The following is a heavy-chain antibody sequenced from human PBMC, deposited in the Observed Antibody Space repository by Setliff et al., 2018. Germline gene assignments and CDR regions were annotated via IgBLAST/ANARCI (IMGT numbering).Heavy chain of an antibody. Sequence: PGWSLRLSCAASGFTFDDYAMHWVRQAPGKGLEWVSGISWNNDGTTIYYADSVRGRFTISRDNARDSLYLQMNSLRAEDTAVYYCVRDTTSGWMLTNWGQGTLVTVSS. CDR3: VRDTTSGWMLTN. CDR1: GFTFDDYA. CDR2: ISWNNDGTTI. V-gene: IGHV3-9*01. D-gene: IGHD6-25*01. J-gene: IGHJ4*02.